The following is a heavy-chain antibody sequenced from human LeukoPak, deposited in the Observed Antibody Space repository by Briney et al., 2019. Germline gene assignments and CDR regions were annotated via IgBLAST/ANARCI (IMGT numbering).Heavy chain of an antibody. D-gene: IGHD3-16*01. CDR2: VIPILCIT. V-gene: IGHV1-69*10. CDR1: VDTFNIYA. CDR3: ARGYGGGTPFDY. Sequence: SVNLSCKASVDTFNIYAISGVPGAPGQGLECRIGVIPILCITKYAENFQGRVTITADKSTSTAYMELTSLRFDDTAVYYCARGYGGGTPFDYWGQGTLVTVSS. J-gene: IGHJ4*02.